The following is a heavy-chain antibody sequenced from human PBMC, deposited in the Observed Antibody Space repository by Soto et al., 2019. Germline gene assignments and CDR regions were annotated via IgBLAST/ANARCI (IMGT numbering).Heavy chain of an antibody. CDR1: GYTFADYG. CDR3: ARVDDDIWGPYLSGQY. D-gene: IGHD3-16*02. CDR2: IASNTGNT. J-gene: IGHJ4*02. V-gene: IGHV1-18*04. Sequence: QVQLIQSGPEVKRPGASVKLSCKASGYTFADYGIIWVRQAPGQGLEWVAWIASNTGNTDYARNLRGRVTVTTDTYTNTAFLDLRSQTSDDTAFYYCARVDDDIWGPYLSGQYWGQGTLVTVSS.